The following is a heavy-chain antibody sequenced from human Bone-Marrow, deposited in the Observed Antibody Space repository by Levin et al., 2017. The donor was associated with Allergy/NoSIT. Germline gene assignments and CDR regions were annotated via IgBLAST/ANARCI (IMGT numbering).Heavy chain of an antibody. CDR3: ARGCLDGAAAASPWAPLNY. J-gene: IGHJ4*02. CDR2: ISYDGSNK. Sequence: PGGSLRLSCAASGFTFSSYAMHWVRQAPGKGLEWVAVISYDGSNKYYADSVKGRFTISRDNSKNTLYLQMNSLRAEDTAVYYCARGCLDGAAAASPWAPLNYWGQGTLVTVSS. D-gene: IGHD6-13*01. CDR1: GFTFSSYA. V-gene: IGHV3-30-3*01.